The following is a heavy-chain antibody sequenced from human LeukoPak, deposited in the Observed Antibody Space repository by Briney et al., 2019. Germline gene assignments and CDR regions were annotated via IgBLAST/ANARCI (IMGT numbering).Heavy chain of an antibody. CDR2: ISSSSHSI. CDR3: AKGSSGWSTTHYSYYYYMDV. CDR1: GFAFSNYN. D-gene: IGHD6-19*01. Sequence: GGSLRLSCAASGFAFSNYNMNWVRQAPGKGLEWVSYISSSSHSIYYADSVKGRFTISRGNSKNTLYLQMNSLRAEDTAVYYCAKGSSGWSTTHYSYYYYMDVWGKGTTITVSS. V-gene: IGHV3-48*01. J-gene: IGHJ6*03.